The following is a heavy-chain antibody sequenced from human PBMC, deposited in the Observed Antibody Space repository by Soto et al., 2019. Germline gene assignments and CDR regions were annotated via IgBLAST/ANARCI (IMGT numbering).Heavy chain of an antibody. D-gene: IGHD3-22*01. J-gene: IGHJ4*02. V-gene: IGHV1-8*01. CDR3: ASPGHYYDSSGLRR. Sequence: QVQLVQSGAEVKKPGASVKVSCKASGYTFTSYDINWVRQATGQGLEWMGWMNPNSGNTGYAQKFQGRVTMTRNTXXSTAYMELSSLRSEDTAVYYCASPGHYYDSSGLRRWGQGTLVTVSS. CDR1: GYTFTSYD. CDR2: MNPNSGNT.